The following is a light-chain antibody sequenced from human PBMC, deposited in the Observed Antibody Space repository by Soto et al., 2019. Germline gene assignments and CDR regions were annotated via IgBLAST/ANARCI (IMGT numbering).Light chain of an antibody. CDR1: QSISRW. V-gene: IGKV1-5*03. J-gene: IGKJ1*01. CDR3: QQYATYSGE. CDR2: KAS. Sequence: DIQMTQSPSTLSASVGDRVTITCRASQSISRWLVWYQQKPGQAPKLLIYKASILEIGVPSRFSGSGSGTEFSLTISSLQPEDLATYYCQQYATYSGEFGQGTKVEIK.